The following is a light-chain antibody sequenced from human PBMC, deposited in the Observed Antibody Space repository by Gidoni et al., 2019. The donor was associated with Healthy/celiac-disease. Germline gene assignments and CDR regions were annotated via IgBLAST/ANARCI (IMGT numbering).Light chain of an antibody. Sequence: DTVMTQPPLSLPVTPGEPPSISCTSRQSLLHSNGYNYLDWYLQKPGQSPQLLIYLGSNRASGVPDRFSGSGSGTDFTLKISRVEAEDVGVYYCMQALQTPRTFGQGTKVEIK. CDR2: LGS. V-gene: IGKV2-28*01. CDR3: MQALQTPRT. J-gene: IGKJ1*01. CDR1: QSLLHSNGYNY.